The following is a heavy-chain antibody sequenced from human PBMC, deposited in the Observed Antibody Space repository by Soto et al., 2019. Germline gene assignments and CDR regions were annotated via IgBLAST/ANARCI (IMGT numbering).Heavy chain of an antibody. J-gene: IGHJ5*02. CDR2: ISSSSSYI. V-gene: IGHV3-21*01. D-gene: IGHD4-17*01. CDR1: GFTFSSYS. CDR3: ARDESMTTVTSFDP. Sequence: VQLVESGGGLVKPGGSLRLSCAASGFTFSSYSMNWVRQAPGKGLEWVSSISSSSSYIYYADSVKGRYTISRDNAKNSLYLQMNSLRAEDTAVYYCARDESMTTVTSFDPWGQGTLVTVSS.